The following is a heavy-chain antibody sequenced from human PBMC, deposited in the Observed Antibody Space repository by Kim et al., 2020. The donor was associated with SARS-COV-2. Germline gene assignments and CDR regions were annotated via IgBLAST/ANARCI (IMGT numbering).Heavy chain of an antibody. Sequence: GGSLRLSCAASGFTFDDYAMHWVRQAPGKGLEWVSGISWNSGSIGYADSVKGRFTISRDNAKNSLYLQMNSLRAEDTALYYCAKDMEGQQPSSIFDYWGQGTLVTVSS. CDR3: AKDMEGQQPSSIFDY. V-gene: IGHV3-9*01. D-gene: IGHD6-13*01. CDR1: GFTFDDYA. CDR2: ISWNSGSI. J-gene: IGHJ4*02.